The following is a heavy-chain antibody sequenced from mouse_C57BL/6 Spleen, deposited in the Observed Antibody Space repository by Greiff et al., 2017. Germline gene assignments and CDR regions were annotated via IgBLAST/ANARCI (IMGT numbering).Heavy chain of an antibody. CDR1: GFTFSDYG. CDR2: ISSGSSTI. J-gene: IGHJ4*01. CDR3: ARQPDYYAMDY. D-gene: IGHD3-1*01. Sequence: EVKLMESGGGLVKPGGSLKLSCAASGFTFSDYGMHWVRQAPEKGLEWVAYISSGSSTIYYADTVKGRFTISRDNAKNTLFLQMTSLRSEDTAMYYCARQPDYYAMDYWGQGTSVTVSS. V-gene: IGHV5-17*01.